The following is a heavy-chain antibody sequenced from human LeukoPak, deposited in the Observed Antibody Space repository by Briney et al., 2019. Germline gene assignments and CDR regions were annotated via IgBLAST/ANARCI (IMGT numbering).Heavy chain of an antibody. Sequence: SETLSLTCTVSGASFSSGDQYWNWIRQRPGEGLEWIGSIHPSGTLYNNPSLESRVTISIDTSKNQFSLNLNSVTAADTAVYYCARQEWGYDFWSGYYPNNWFDPWGQGTLVTVSS. CDR2: IHPSGTL. CDR3: ARQEWGYDFWSGYYPNNWFDP. CDR1: GASFSSGDQY. D-gene: IGHD3-3*01. J-gene: IGHJ5*02. V-gene: IGHV4-30-4*08.